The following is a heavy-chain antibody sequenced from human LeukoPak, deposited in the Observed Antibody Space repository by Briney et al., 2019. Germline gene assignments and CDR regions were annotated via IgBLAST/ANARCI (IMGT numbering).Heavy chain of an antibody. Sequence: ASVKVSCKTSEYTFTDYYIHWVRQAPGQELEWMGWINPNSGGTNYAQKYQGRVTMTRDTSISTAYMELSRLRSDDTAVYYCARAQYYGSGSYYHYWGQGTLVTVSS. D-gene: IGHD3-10*01. CDR3: ARAQYYGSGSYYHY. J-gene: IGHJ4*02. CDR2: INPNSGGT. V-gene: IGHV1-2*02. CDR1: EYTFTDYY.